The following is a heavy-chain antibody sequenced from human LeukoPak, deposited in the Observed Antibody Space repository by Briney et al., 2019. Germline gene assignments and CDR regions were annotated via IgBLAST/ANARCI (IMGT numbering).Heavy chain of an antibody. CDR2: ISSNGAST. CDR1: GFTFNSYA. Sequence: PGGSLRLSCAASGFTFNSYAMHWVRQAPGKGLEYVSAISSNGASTYYANSVKGRFTISRDNSKNTLYLQMGSLRAEDMAVYYCARGPGVTYYYYYYMDVWGKGTTVTASS. D-gene: IGHD2-21*02. J-gene: IGHJ6*03. CDR3: ARGPGVTYYYYYYMDV. V-gene: IGHV3-64*01.